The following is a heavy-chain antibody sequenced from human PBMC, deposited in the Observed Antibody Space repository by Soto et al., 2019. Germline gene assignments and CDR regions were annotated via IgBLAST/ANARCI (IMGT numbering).Heavy chain of an antibody. D-gene: IGHD3-22*01. J-gene: IGHJ4*02. V-gene: IGHV3-23*01. CDR3: AKNFMVMSLFDY. Sequence: GGSPRLPCAASGFTFSSYALSWVRQAPGKGLEWVSAISGSGGSTYYADSVKGRFTISRDNSKNTLYLQMNSLRAEDTAVYYCAKNFMVMSLFDYWGQGTLVTVSS. CDR1: GFTFSSYA. CDR2: ISGSGGST.